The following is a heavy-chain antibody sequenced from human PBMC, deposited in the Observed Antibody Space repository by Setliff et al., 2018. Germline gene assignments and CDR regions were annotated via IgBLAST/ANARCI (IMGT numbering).Heavy chain of an antibody. V-gene: IGHV4-59*01. Sequence: PSETLSLTCTVSGGSISSYYWSWIRQPPGKGLEWIGYIYYSGSTNYNPSLKSRVTISVDPSKNQFSLKLSSVTAADTAVYYCARVSMYYNFWSGYYGERGEYFDYWGQGTLVTVSS. CDR1: GGSISSYY. J-gene: IGHJ4*02. D-gene: IGHD3-3*01. CDR3: ARVSMYYNFWSGYYGERGEYFDY. CDR2: IYYSGST.